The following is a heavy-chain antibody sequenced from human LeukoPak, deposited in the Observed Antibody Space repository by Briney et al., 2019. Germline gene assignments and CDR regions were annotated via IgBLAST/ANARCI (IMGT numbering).Heavy chain of an antibody. CDR1: GGSFSGYY. CDR2: INHSGGT. CDR3: ARGGGPLDAFDI. Sequence: SETLSLTCAVYGGSFSGYYWSWIRQPPGKGLEWIGEINHSGGTNYNPSLKSRVTISVDTSKNQFSLKLSSVTAADTAVYYCARGGGPLDAFDIWGQGTMVTVSS. V-gene: IGHV4-34*01. J-gene: IGHJ3*02.